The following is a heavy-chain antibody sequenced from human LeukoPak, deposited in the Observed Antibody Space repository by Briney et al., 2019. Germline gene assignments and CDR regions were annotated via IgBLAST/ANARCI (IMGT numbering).Heavy chain of an antibody. J-gene: IGHJ6*02. CDR1: GGSIFSYY. CDR3: AREVPYGMDV. CDR2: INHSGST. Sequence: PSETLSLTCTVSGGSIFSYYWSWIRQPPGKGLEWIGEINHSGSTNYNPSLKSRVTISVDTSKNQFSLKLSSVTAADTAVYYCAREVPYGMDVWGQGTTVTVSS. V-gene: IGHV4-34*01.